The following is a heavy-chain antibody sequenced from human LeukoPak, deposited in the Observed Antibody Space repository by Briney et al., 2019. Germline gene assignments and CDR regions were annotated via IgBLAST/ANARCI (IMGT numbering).Heavy chain of an antibody. V-gene: IGHV3-73*01. J-gene: IGHJ5*02. CDR1: GLTFSGSA. CDR2: IDKKDKGYATAT. Sequence: PGGSLRLSCAASGLTFSGSAIHCVRQSSGKGQEWVGQIDKKDKGYATATAYASSVKGRFTISRDDSINTAYPQMKSLKTEDTALYYCTRDSGTYNWFDPWGQGTLVTVSS. CDR3: TRDSGTYNWFDP. D-gene: IGHD1-26*01.